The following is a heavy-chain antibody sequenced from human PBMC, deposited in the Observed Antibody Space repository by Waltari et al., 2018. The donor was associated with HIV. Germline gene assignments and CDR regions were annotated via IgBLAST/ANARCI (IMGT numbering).Heavy chain of an antibody. J-gene: IGHJ6*02. Sequence: QVQLQESGPGLVKPSETLSLTCAVSGYSISSGYFWDWIRQPPGKGLEWIGNVFHTGTTYYNPSLKNRVTISLYTSKNQFSMKLTWETAADTDLYLCARSDYCGSGSYSPDYYYGLAVWGQGTTVTVSS. CDR2: VFHTGTT. CDR1: GYSISSGYF. D-gene: IGHD3-10*01. V-gene: IGHV4-38-2*01. CDR3: ARSDYCGSGSYSPDYYYGLAV.